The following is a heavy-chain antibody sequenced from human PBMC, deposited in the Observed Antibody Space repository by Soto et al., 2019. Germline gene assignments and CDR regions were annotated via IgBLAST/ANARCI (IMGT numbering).Heavy chain of an antibody. D-gene: IGHD3-3*01. CDR3: AKGGPQRGLRFHPLDV. V-gene: IGHV3-23*01. CDR2: ISGSGGST. Sequence: GGSLRLSCAASGFTFSSYAMSWVRQAPGKGLEWVSAISGSGGSTYYADSVKGRFTISRDNSKNTLYLQMNSLRAEDTAVYYCAKGGPQRGLRFHPLDVWGKGTTVTVSS. CDR1: GFTFSSYA. J-gene: IGHJ6*04.